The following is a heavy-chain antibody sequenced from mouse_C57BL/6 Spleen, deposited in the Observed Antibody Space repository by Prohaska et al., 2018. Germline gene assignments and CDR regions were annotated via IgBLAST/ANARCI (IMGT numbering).Heavy chain of an antibody. CDR1: GFTFSDYG. CDR2: ISSGSSTI. CDR3: ARRRDHSGAWFAY. D-gene: IGHD1-3*01. Sequence: EVQLVESGGGLVKPGGSLKLSCAASGFTFSDYGMHWVRQAPDKVLEWVAYISSGSSTIYYADTVKGRFTISRDNAKNTLFLQMTSLRSEDTAMYYCARRRDHSGAWFAYWGQGTLVTVSA. J-gene: IGHJ3*01. V-gene: IGHV5-17*01.